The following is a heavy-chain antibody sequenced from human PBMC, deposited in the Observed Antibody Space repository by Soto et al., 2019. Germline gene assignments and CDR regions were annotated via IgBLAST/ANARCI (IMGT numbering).Heavy chain of an antibody. J-gene: IGHJ6*02. CDR2: ISWNSGSI. CDR1: GFTFDDYA. V-gene: IGHV3-9*01. CDR3: AKDMGSGIAVAATSSTEVYYYYGMDV. Sequence: GGSLRLSCAASGFTFDDYAMHWVRQAPGKGLEWVSGISWNSGSIGYADSVKGRFTISRDNAKNSLYLQMNSLRAEDTALYYCAKDMGSGIAVAATSSTEVYYYYGMDVWGQGTKVTVYS. D-gene: IGHD6-19*01.